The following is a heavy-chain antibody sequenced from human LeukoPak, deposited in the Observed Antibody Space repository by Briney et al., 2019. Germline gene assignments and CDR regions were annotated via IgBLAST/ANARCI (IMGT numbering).Heavy chain of an antibody. CDR1: GDSINNYW. CDR3: ARRGRFYDVLTGYYSTGMDV. J-gene: IGHJ6*02. D-gene: IGHD3-9*01. V-gene: IGHV4-59*08. CDR2: IHYSGTI. Sequence: SETLSLTCTVSGDSINNYWWSWIRQPPGKGLEWIGYIHYSGTINYNPSLKSRLIMSVDTPKNQIFLSLSSVTAADTAVYYCARRGRFYDVLTGYYSTGMDVWGQGTTVTVSS.